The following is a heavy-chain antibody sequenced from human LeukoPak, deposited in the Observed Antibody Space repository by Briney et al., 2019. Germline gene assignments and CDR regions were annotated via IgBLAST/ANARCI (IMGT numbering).Heavy chain of an antibody. CDR2: IGTAGDP. CDR1: GFTFSIHD. CDR3: ARSRTLWGAFDI. D-gene: IGHD2-21*01. J-gene: IGHJ3*02. V-gene: IGHV3-13*05. Sequence: GGSLRLSCAASGFTFSIHDMHWVRQTPGKGLEWVSGIGTAGDPYYLDSVKGRFTISRENAKNSLYLQMNSLRAGDTAVYYCARSRTLWGAFDIWGQGTMVTVSS.